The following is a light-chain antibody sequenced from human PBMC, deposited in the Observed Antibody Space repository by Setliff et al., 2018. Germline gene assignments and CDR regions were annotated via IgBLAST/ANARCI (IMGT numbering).Light chain of an antibody. J-gene: IGLJ1*01. CDR2: EVS. CDR1: SSDVGYYNY. CDR3: SSHLSTGTYV. Sequence: QSVLTQPASVSGSPGQSITISCTGTSSDVGYYNYVSWYQQHPGEAPQPKIYEVSNRPSGVSDRFTGSKSGNTASLTISGLQAGDEADYYCSSHLSTGTYVFGTGTKVTVL. V-gene: IGLV2-14*01.